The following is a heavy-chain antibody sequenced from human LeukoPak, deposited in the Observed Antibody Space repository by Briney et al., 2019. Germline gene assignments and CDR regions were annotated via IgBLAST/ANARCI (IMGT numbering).Heavy chain of an antibody. CDR2: IYYSGST. J-gene: IGHJ3*02. V-gene: IGHV4-59*01. CDR1: DGSISSYY. D-gene: IGHD4-23*01. Sequence: SETLSLTXTVSDGSISSYYWSWIRQPPGKGLEWIGYIYYSGSTNYNPSLKSRVTISVDTSKNQFSLKLSSVTAADTAVYYCARPSKVGTMTTVVMDAFDIWGQGTMVTVSS. CDR3: ARPSKVGTMTTVVMDAFDI.